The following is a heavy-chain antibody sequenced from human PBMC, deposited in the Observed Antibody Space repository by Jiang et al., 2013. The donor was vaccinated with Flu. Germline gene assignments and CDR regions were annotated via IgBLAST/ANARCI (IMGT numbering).Heavy chain of an antibody. D-gene: IGHD2-8*01. J-gene: IGHJ4*02. CDR2: IYYSGST. CDR1: GGSISSSSYY. V-gene: IGHV4-39*01. Sequence: ETLSLTCTVSGGSISSSSYYWGWIRQPPGKGLEWIGSIYYSGSTYYNPSLKSRVTISVDTSKNQFSLKLSSVTAADTAVYYCARRRYCTNGVCYNPPYYFDYWGQGTLVTVSS. CDR3: ARRRYCTNGVCYNPPYYFDY.